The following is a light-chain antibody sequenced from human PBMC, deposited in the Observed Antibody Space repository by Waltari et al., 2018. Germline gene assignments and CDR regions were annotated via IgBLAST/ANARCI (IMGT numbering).Light chain of an antibody. CDR1: SASVSTSYY. V-gene: IGLV8-61*01. J-gene: IGLJ3*02. Sequence: QTVVTQEPSFSVSPGGTVTLTCGLTSASVSTSYYPSWYQQTPGQAQRTLIYRTNRRLSWVPDRFSGSILGNKAALTITGAQADDESDYYCALYMPSDIWVFGGGTRLTVL. CDR2: RTN. CDR3: ALYMPSDIWV.